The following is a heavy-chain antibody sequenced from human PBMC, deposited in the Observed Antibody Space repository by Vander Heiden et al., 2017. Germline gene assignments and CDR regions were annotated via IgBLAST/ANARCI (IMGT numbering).Heavy chain of an antibody. Sequence: QVQLQESGPGLVKPSPTLSLTCTVPGRSIRSGGYDWSGIRQHPGKGLEWIGYIYDSGSTYYNPYLKSRVTISVDTSKNQFSLKLSSVTAADTAVYYCARVHYYDSSETFDPWGQGTLVTVSS. CDR3: ARVHYYDSSETFDP. CDR2: IYDSGST. CDR1: GRSIRSGGYD. J-gene: IGHJ5*02. D-gene: IGHD3-22*01. V-gene: IGHV4-31*03.